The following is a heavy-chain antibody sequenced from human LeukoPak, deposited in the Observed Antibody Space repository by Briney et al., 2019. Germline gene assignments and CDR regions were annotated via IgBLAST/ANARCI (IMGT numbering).Heavy chain of an antibody. CDR1: GGSISSGGYY. V-gene: IGHV4-31*03. CDR3: ARGGRRDGYKGTFDY. CDR2: IYYSGST. J-gene: IGHJ4*02. D-gene: IGHD5-24*01. Sequence: SETLSLTCTVSGGSISSGGYYWSWIRQHPGKGLEWIGYIYYSGSTYYNPSLKSRVTISVDTSKNQFSLKLSSVTAADTAVYYCARGGRRDGYKGTFDYWGQGTLVTVSS.